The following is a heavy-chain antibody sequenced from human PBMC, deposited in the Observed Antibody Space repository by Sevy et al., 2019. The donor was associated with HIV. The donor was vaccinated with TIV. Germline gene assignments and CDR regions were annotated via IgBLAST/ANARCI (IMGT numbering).Heavy chain of an antibody. J-gene: IGHJ6*03. CDR3: AREAYCSGDCYPYYYYYMDV. CDR2: IYTSGST. Sequence: TLSLTCTVSGGSITSGNFYWSWIRQPAGKGLEWIGRIYTSGSTKYNPSLKSRVTISADKSKNQFSLELSSVTAAETAVYYCAREAYCSGDCYPYYYYYMDVWGKGTTVTVSS. CDR1: GGSITSGNFY. V-gene: IGHV4-61*02. D-gene: IGHD2-21*02.